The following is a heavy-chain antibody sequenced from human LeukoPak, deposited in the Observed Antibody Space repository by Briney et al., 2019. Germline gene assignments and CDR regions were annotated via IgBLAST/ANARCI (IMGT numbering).Heavy chain of an antibody. CDR3: AIQFYDSSGYYFQH. CDR1: GGSISSRSYN. Sequence: SETLSLTCTVSGGSISSRSYNWGWIRQPPGEGLDWIANIYSSGITYQNPSLKSRVTISVDTSKTHFSLKLSSLTAADTAVYYCAIQFYDSSGYYFQHWGRGTPVTVSS. CDR2: IYSSGIT. V-gene: IGHV4-39*02. D-gene: IGHD3-22*01. J-gene: IGHJ1*01.